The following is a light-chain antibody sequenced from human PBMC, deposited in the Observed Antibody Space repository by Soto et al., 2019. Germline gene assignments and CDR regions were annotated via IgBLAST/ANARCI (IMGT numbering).Light chain of an antibody. Sequence: QSVLSQPPSASGTPGQRVTISCSGRSSNIGSNVVNWYQQFPGTAPKLLIYSDYQRPSGVPDRFSGSRSGTSASLAISGLQSEDEADYYCATWDGSLNAILFGGGTSSPS. V-gene: IGLV1-44*01. J-gene: IGLJ2*01. CDR3: ATWDGSLNAIL. CDR1: SSNIGSNV. CDR2: SDY.